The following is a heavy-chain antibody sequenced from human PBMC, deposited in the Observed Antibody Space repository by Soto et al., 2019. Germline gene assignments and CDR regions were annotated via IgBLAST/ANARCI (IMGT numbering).Heavy chain of an antibody. CDR1: GYTFTSYY. CDR2: INPSGGST. Sequence: ASVKVSCKASGYTFTSYYMHWVRQAPGQGLEWMGIINPSGGSTSYAQKFQGRVTMTGDTSTSTVYMELSSLRSEDTAVYYCARVSGPKTTEYYYGMDVWGQGTTVTVSS. J-gene: IGHJ6*02. V-gene: IGHV1-46*01. D-gene: IGHD3-10*01. CDR3: ARVSGPKTTEYYYGMDV.